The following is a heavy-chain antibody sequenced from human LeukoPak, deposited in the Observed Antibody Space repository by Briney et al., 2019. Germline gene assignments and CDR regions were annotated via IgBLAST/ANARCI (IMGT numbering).Heavy chain of an antibody. Sequence: PSETLSLTCTVSGGSISSSSYYWGWIRQPPWKGLEWIGSIYYSGSTYYNPSLKSRVTISVDTSKNQFSLKLSSVTAADTAVYYCARLRQTTVTKGLFDYWGQGTLVTVSS. CDR2: IYYSGST. D-gene: IGHD4-17*01. CDR3: ARLRQTTVTKGLFDY. V-gene: IGHV4-39*07. CDR1: GGSISSSSYY. J-gene: IGHJ4*02.